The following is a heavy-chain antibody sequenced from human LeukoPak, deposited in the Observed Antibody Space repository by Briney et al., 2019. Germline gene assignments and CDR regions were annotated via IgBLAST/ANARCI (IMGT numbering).Heavy chain of an antibody. CDR2: ISGSSGST. D-gene: IGHD2-15*01. Sequence: GGSLRLSCAASGFTFSSCAMSWVRQAPGTGLEWVSTISGSSGSTNYADSVKGRFTISRDNSKSTLCLQMNSLRAEDTAVYYCAKQLGYCSDGSCYLPYWGQGTLVTVSS. CDR1: GFTFSSCA. V-gene: IGHV3-23*01. CDR3: AKQLGYCSDGSCYLPY. J-gene: IGHJ4*02.